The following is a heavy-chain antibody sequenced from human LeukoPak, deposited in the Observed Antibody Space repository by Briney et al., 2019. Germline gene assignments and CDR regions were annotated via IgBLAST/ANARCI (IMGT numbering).Heavy chain of an antibody. J-gene: IGHJ4*02. CDR1: EFTFSSYG. Sequence: GGSLRLSCAASEFTFSSYGMHWVRQAPGKGLEWVAFIRYDGSNKYYADSVKGRFTISRDNSKNTLYLQMNSLRAEDTAVYYCAKLDDYDFNYFDYWGQGTLVTVSS. D-gene: IGHD3-3*01. V-gene: IGHV3-30*02. CDR2: IRYDGSNK. CDR3: AKLDDYDFNYFDY.